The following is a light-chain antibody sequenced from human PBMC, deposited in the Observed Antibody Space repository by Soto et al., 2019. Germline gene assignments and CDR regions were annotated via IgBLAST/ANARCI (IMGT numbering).Light chain of an antibody. CDR1: QTIHTY. Sequence: DIRMTQSPTSLSASVGDRVTITCRASQTIHTYFSWYQQKPGKVPERLIYAASSFQSGVPSRFSGSGSGTEFALTIGSLQPDDFATYYCQQSYNSPWTFGQGTKVEIK. CDR2: AAS. J-gene: IGKJ1*01. V-gene: IGKV1-39*01. CDR3: QQSYNSPWT.